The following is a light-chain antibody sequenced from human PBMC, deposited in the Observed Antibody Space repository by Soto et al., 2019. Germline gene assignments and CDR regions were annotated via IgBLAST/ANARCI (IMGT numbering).Light chain of an antibody. CDR1: TSDIGNYNF. J-gene: IGLJ2*01. CDR2: EDN. V-gene: IGLV2-8*01. CDR3: SSYAGSNNLL. Sequence: QSALTQPPSASGSPGQSVAISCTGTTSDIGNYNFVSWYQQHPGNAPKLMIYEDNKRPSGVPDRFSGSKSGNTASLTVSGLQPEDEADYYCSSYAGSNNLLFGGGTKLTVL.